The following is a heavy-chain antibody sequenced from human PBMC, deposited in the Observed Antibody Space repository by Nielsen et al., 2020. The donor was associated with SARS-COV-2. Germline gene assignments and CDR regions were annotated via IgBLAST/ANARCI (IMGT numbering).Heavy chain of an antibody. J-gene: IGHJ4*02. D-gene: IGHD3-10*01. Sequence: GGSLRLSCAASGFTFSGSAMHWVRQASGKGLEWVGRIRSKANSYATAYAAPVKGRFTISRDDSKNTAYLQMNSLKTEDTAVYYCTISGSYWYWGQGTLVTVSS. V-gene: IGHV3-73*01. CDR2: IRSKANSYAT. CDR3: TISGSYWY. CDR1: GFTFSGSA.